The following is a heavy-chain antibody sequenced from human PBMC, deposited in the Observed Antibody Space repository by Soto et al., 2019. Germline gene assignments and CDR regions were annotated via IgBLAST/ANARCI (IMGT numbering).Heavy chain of an antibody. CDR1: GFTFGDSA. Sequence: GGSLRLSCAASGFTFGDSAMSWFRQAPGKGLEWGGLIRSKAYGGTTEYAASLKGRFTISRDDSKSIAYMQMNNLKTEDTAVFYCSIALRYCSSTACYFAFDIWGRGTLVTVS. CDR3: SIALRYCSSTACYFAFDI. J-gene: IGHJ3*02. D-gene: IGHD2-2*01. V-gene: IGHV3-49*03. CDR2: IRSKAYGGTT.